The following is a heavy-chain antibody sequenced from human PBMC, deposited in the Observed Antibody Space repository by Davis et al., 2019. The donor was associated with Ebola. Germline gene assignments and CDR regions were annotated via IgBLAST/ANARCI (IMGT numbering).Heavy chain of an antibody. Sequence: GESLEISCTDSVITFSSYAMTWVRQAPGKGLEWVSAISGSGGSTYYADSVKGRFTISRDNSKKTLYLQTNSLRAEDTAVYYCARSGLSFGVVKYHYGMDVWGKGTTVTVSS. CDR2: ISGSGGST. CDR1: VITFSSYA. CDR3: ARSGLSFGVVKYHYGMDV. V-gene: IGHV3-23*01. J-gene: IGHJ6*04. D-gene: IGHD3-3*01.